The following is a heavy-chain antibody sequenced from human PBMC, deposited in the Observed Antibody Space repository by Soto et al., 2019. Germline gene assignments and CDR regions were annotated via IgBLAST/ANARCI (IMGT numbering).Heavy chain of an antibody. Sequence: PGGSLRLSCAASGFTFSRYAMSWVRQGPGEGLEWVSAISGSGGSTYYADSVKGRFTISRDNSQNTLYLHMNSLSAEDTAVYYCATSTLYCTNGVCYTDYYYYMCVWGKGTRVTFCS. J-gene: IGHJ6*03. V-gene: IGHV3-23*01. CDR2: ISGSGGST. CDR3: ATSTLYCTNGVCYTDYYYYMCV. D-gene: IGHD2-8*01. CDR1: GFTFSRYA.